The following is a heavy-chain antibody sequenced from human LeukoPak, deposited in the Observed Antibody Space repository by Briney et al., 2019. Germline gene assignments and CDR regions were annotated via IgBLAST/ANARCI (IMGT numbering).Heavy chain of an antibody. Sequence: GGSLRLSCAASGFTFNNYVMSWVRQAPGKGLEWVSTINGGGYITYYADSVKGRFTISRDNSKNTLSLQVNTLRAEDTAVYYCARASGIYGSGWYFDYWGQGTLVTVSS. CDR2: INGGGYIT. J-gene: IGHJ4*02. D-gene: IGHD6-19*01. CDR1: GFTFNNYV. V-gene: IGHV3-23*01. CDR3: ARASGIYGSGWYFDY.